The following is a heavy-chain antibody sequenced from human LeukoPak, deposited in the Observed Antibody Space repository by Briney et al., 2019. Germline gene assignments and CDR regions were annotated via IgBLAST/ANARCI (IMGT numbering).Heavy chain of an antibody. Sequence: GGSLRLSCAASGFTFSSYAMHWVRQAPGKGLEWVSYISSSGSTIYYADSVKGRFTISRDNAKNSLYLQMNSLRAEDTAVYYCARVRSSGWYNFDYWGQGTLVTVSS. CDR3: ARVRSSGWYNFDY. J-gene: IGHJ4*02. CDR1: GFTFSSYA. V-gene: IGHV3-48*03. CDR2: ISSSGSTI. D-gene: IGHD6-19*01.